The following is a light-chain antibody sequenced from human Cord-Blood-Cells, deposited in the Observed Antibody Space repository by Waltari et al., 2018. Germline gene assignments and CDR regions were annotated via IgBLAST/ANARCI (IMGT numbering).Light chain of an antibody. CDR2: DVS. CDR1: SSDVGGYNY. V-gene: IGLV2-14*01. J-gene: IGLJ3*02. CDR3: SSYTSSSTWV. Sequence: QSALTQPASVSGSPGQSITISCTGTSSDVGGYNYVSWYQQHPGKAPKLMIYDVSNRPYGVSHRVSGSKSGTTPSLTISGLQAEDEADYYCSSYTSSSTWVFGGGTKLTVL.